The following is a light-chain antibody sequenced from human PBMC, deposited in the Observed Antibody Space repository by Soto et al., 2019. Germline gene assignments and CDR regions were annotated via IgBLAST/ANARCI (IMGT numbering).Light chain of an antibody. CDR2: GAS. CDR1: QSVSSN. Sequence: EIVMTQSPATLALSPGERATISCRASQSVSSNLAWYQQKPGQAPRLLIYGASTRATCIPARCSGSGSGTEFTLTISSLQSEDVAVYYCQQYNNWPPLTFGGGTKVEIK. J-gene: IGKJ4*01. V-gene: IGKV3-15*01. CDR3: QQYNNWPPLT.